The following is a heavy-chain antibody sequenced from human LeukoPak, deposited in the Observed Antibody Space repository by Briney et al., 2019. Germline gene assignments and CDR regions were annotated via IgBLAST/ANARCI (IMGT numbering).Heavy chain of an antibody. J-gene: IGHJ4*02. V-gene: IGHV3-48*02. CDR3: ARSAPGFDY. CDR2: ISITGETI. Sequence: GGSLRLSCAASGFSFSSYSMNWVRQAPGKEPEWISYISITGETIYYADSATGRFTISRDNVQRSIYLEMNSLRDDDTAVYYCARSAPGFDYWGRGTLVNVSS. CDR1: GFSFSSYS.